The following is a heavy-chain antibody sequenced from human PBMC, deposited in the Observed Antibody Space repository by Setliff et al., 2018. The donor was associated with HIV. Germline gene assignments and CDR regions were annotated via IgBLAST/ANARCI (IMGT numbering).Heavy chain of an antibody. CDR1: GGSFSGYY. V-gene: IGHV4-34*01. J-gene: IGHJ3*02. D-gene: IGHD3-22*01. Sequence: NPSETLSLTCAVYGGSFSGYYWSWIRQPPGKGLEWIGDINPSGITHYNPSLKSRVTISVDTSKNQFFLKVTSVTAADTAVYYCARQGAGYYFDSSDYYTGNGFDMWGPGTMVTVS. CDR2: INPSGIT. CDR3: ARQGAGYYFDSSDYYTGNGFDM.